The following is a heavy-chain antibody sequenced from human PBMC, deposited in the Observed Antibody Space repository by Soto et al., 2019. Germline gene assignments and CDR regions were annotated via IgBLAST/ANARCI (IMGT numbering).Heavy chain of an antibody. Sequence: EVQLVESGGGLIQPGGSLRLSCAVSGFTVSNNYMSWVRQAPGKGLEGVSVIYSGGYTAYGDSVKGRFTISRDNSKNTFHFKKNGLGPAGTVFYYGAPRGGGGGYWGQGTLVTVSS. D-gene: IGHD3-10*01. V-gene: IGHV3-53*01. J-gene: IGHJ4*02. CDR3: APRGGGGGY. CDR1: GFTVSNNY. CDR2: IYSGGYT.